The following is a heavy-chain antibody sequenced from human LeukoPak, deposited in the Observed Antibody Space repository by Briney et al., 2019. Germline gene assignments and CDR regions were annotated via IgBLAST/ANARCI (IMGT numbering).Heavy chain of an antibody. D-gene: IGHD3-22*01. Sequence: ASVKVSCKASGGTFISYAISWVRQAPGQGLEWIGGIIPIFGTANYAQKFQGRVTITTDESTSTAYMELSSLRSEDTAVYYCARARKVYYYDSSGPGWFDPWGQGTLVTVSS. J-gene: IGHJ5*02. CDR2: IIPIFGTA. V-gene: IGHV1-69*05. CDR1: GGTFISYA. CDR3: ARARKVYYYDSSGPGWFDP.